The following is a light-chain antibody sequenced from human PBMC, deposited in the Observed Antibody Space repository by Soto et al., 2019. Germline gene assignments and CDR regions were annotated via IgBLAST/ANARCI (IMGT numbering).Light chain of an antibody. CDR3: RQALQTPYT. Sequence: DIVMTQSPFSLPVTPGEPASISCRSSQSLLHSNGYNYLDWYLQKPGQSPQLLIYLGSNRASGVPDRFSGSGSGTDFTLKISRVEAEDVEVYYCRQALQTPYTFGQGTQLEIK. V-gene: IGKV2-28*01. J-gene: IGKJ2*01. CDR2: LGS. CDR1: QSLLHSNGYNY.